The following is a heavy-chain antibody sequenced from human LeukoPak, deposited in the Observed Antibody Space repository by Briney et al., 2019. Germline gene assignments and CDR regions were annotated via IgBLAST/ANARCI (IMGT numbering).Heavy chain of an antibody. CDR3: ARARKYYYGSGSQPVGYMDV. J-gene: IGHJ6*03. V-gene: IGHV3-21*01. CDR1: GFTFSSYS. CDR2: ISSSSYI. Sequence: PGGSLRLSCAASGFTFSSYSMNWVRQAPGKGLEWVSSISSSSYIYYADSVKGRFTISRDNAKNSLYLQMNSLRAEDTAVYYCARARKYYYGSGSQPVGYMDVWGKGTTVTVSS. D-gene: IGHD3-10*01.